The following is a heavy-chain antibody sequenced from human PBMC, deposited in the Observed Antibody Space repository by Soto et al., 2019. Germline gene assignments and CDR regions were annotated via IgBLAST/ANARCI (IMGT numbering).Heavy chain of an antibody. CDR1: GYTFTNYG. CDR2: INTYNGNT. J-gene: IGHJ5*02. Sequence: VSVKVSCKASGYTFTNYGISWVRQAPGQGLEWMGWINTYNGNTNHAQKLQGRVTMTTDTSTSTAYMELRSLRSDDTAVYYCARGVGSGTYYNHYNWFDPWGQGTLVTVSS. D-gene: IGHD3-10*01. V-gene: IGHV1-18*01. CDR3: ARGVGSGTYYNHYNWFDP.